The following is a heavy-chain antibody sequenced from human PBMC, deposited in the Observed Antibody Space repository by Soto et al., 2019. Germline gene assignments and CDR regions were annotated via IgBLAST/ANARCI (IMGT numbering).Heavy chain of an antibody. CDR2: ISGSGGST. J-gene: IGHJ1*01. Sequence: EVQLLESGGGLVQPGGSLRLSCAASGFTFSSYAMSWVRQAPGKGLEWVSAISGSGGSTYYADSVKGRFTISRDNSKNTLYLQMNSLRAEDTAVYYCAKDGYYYDSSGYYYETTEYFQHWGQGTLVTVSS. CDR3: AKDGYYYDSSGYYYETTEYFQH. V-gene: IGHV3-23*01. CDR1: GFTFSSYA. D-gene: IGHD3-22*01.